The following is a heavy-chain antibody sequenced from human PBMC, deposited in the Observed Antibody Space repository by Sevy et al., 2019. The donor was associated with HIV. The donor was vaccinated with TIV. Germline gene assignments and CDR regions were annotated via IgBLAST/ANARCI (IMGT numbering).Heavy chain of an antibody. J-gene: IGHJ6*02. CDR3: ARGKTPDSSGYYYYYYGMDV. CDR2: ISSSSSYI. D-gene: IGHD3-22*01. CDR1: GFTFSSYS. V-gene: IGHV3-21*01. Sequence: GSLRLSCAASGFTFSSYSMNWVRQAPGKGLEWVSSISSSSSYIYYADSVKGRFTISRDNAKNSLYLQMNSLRAEDTAVYYCARGKTPDSSGYYYYYYGMDVWGQGTTVTVSS.